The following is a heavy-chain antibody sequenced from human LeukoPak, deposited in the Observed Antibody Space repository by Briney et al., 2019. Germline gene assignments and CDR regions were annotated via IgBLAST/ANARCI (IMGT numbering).Heavy chain of an antibody. CDR3: AKEASYSYGHY. J-gene: IGHJ4*02. CDR2: ISGSGSRT. V-gene: IGHV3-23*01. D-gene: IGHD5-18*01. CDR1: GFTFSSYA. Sequence: GGSLRLSCAASGFTFSSYAMSWVRQAPGKGLEWVSAISGSGSRTYYADSVKGRFTISRDNSKNTLHLQMNSLRAEDTAVYYCAKEASYSYGHYWGQGTLVTVSS.